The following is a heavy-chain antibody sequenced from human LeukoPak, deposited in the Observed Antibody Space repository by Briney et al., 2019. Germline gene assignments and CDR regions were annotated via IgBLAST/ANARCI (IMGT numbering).Heavy chain of an antibody. J-gene: IGHJ6*02. D-gene: IGHD4-17*01. CDR3: AKEMTTVTQPPSGMDV. CDR2: ISGSGGSS. V-gene: IGHV3-23*01. Sequence: SGGSLRLSCAGSGFTFSSNAMSWVRQAPGKGLEWVSAISGSGGSSYYADSVKGRFTISRDNSKNTRYLQMNSLRAEDTAVYYCAKEMTTVTQPPSGMDVWGQGTTVTVSS. CDR1: GFTFSSNA.